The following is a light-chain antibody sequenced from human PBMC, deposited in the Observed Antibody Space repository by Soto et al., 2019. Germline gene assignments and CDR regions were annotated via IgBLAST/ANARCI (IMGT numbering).Light chain of an antibody. CDR3: QYYSAYWT. CDR1: RTINRK. V-gene: IGKV1-5*01. J-gene: IGKJ1*01. CDR2: DAS. Sequence: DMQMTQSPSTLSVSAGERATLSCRASRTINRKFAWYQQKAGQAPRLIIYDASNLETEVPSRFSGSGSGTEFTLTSSLLHSDYFANYCCQYYSAYWTFGQGTKVDIK.